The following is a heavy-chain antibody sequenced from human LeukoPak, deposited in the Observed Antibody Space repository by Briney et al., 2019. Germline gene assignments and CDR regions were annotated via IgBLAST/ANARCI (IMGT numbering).Heavy chain of an antibody. V-gene: IGHV3-23*01. CDR3: AKGSSVVILFDY. J-gene: IGHJ4*02. D-gene: IGHD2/OR15-2a*01. CDR1: GFSFSSYA. CDR2: ISGSGGRT. Sequence: GGSLRLSCAASGFSFSSYAMSWVRQAPGKGLEWVSGISGSGGRTYYADSVKGRFTVSRDNSQNTLYLEMNSLRADDTAVYYCAKGSSVVILFDYWGQGTLVTVSS.